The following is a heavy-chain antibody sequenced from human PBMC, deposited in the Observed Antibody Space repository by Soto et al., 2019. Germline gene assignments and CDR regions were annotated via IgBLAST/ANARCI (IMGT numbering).Heavy chain of an antibody. CDR3: AKEASGGGSPFDY. J-gene: IGHJ4*02. V-gene: IGHV3-30*18. D-gene: IGHD3-16*01. CDR1: GFTFSNYG. Sequence: QVQLVESGGGVVQPGRSMRLSCAASGFTFSNYGMLWVRQAPGKGLEWVAIISYDGSNKYYADSVKGRFTISRDNSKNTLYLEMNSLRPEDTAVYYCAKEASGGGSPFDYWGQGTLVTVSS. CDR2: ISYDGSNK.